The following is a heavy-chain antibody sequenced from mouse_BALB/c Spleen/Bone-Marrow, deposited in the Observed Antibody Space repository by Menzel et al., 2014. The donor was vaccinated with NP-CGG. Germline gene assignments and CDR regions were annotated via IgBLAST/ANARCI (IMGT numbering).Heavy chain of an antibody. CDR1: GYTFTSYT. D-gene: IGHD4-1*02. Sequence: QVQLKQSGAELARPGASVKMSCKASGYTFTSYTMHWVKQRPGQGLEWIGYITPNSDHTNYNQKFKDRATLTADKPSSTAYMQLSSLTSEDSAIYYCSRSTFAHVMDSWGQGTSVTVSS. CDR2: ITPNSDHT. V-gene: IGHV1-4*01. CDR3: SRSTFAHVMDS. J-gene: IGHJ4*01.